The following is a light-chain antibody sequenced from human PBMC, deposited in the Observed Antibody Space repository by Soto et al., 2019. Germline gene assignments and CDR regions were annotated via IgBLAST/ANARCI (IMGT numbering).Light chain of an antibody. CDR3: CSYAGNRIFI. CDR1: SSDVGAYDL. V-gene: IGLV2-23*01. CDR2: ENI. Sequence: QSALTQPASVSGSPGQSITISCIGTSSDVGAYDLVSWYQQHPGTAPRLIIYENIRRPSTISSRFSGSKSGNTAPLTISGLRAEDEANYHCCSYAGNRIFIFGGGTQLTVL. J-gene: IGLJ2*01.